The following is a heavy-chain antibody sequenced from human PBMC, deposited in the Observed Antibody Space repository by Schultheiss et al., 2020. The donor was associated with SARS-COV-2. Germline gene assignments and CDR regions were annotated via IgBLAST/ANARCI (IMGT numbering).Heavy chain of an antibody. J-gene: IGHJ6*02. CDR2: ISGNGIAM. Sequence: GGSLRLSCAASGFTVSSNYMSWIRLAPGKGPEWVAYISGNGIAMNYADSVKGRFTISRDNAKNSLYLQMNSLRDEDTAVYYCARDSEYSSGWSPDYYYYGMDVWGQGTTVTVSS. V-gene: IGHV3-11*04. CDR1: GFTVSSNY. D-gene: IGHD6-19*01. CDR3: ARDSEYSSGWSPDYYYYGMDV.